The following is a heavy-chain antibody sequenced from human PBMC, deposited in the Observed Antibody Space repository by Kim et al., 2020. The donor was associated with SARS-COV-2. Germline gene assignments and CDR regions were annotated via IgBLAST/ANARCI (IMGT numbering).Heavy chain of an antibody. Sequence: GGSLRLSCAASGFSFSNYGMGWVRQAPGKGLEWVSLIYGDGSGRYYADSVKGRFTISRDNSKNTLSLHMNSLRGEDTAVYYCVKELGADTSGFDYWGQGTLVTVSS. CDR3: VKELGADTSGFDY. CDR1: GFSFSNYG. J-gene: IGHJ4*02. CDR2: IYGDGSGR. V-gene: IGHV3-23*03. D-gene: IGHD3-10*01.